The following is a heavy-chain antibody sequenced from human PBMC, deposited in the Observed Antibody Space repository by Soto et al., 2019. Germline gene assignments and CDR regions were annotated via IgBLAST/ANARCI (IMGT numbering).Heavy chain of an antibody. D-gene: IGHD5-12*01. J-gene: IGHJ4*02. CDR3: ARDNGYDAATLDY. V-gene: IGHV3-21*02. CDR2: ISGSSSNI. CDR1: GFTFSTSS. Sequence: EVQLVESGGGLVKPGGSLRLSCAASGFTFSTSSMNWVRQAPGKGLEWVSSISGSSSNIYYADSVKGRFTISRDNAKNSLYLKMNSLRAEDTAVYYCARDNGYDAATLDYWGQGTLVTVSS.